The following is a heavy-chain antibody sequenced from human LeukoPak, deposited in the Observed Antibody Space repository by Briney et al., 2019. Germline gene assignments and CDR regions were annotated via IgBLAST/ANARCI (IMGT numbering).Heavy chain of an antibody. CDR1: GFTFSSYS. V-gene: IGHV3-21*01. D-gene: IGHD1-26*01. CDR3: ARDRSGSYFDY. Sequence: GSLRLSCAASGFTFSSYSMHWVRQAPGKGLEWVSSISSSSSYIYYADSVKGRFTISRDNAKNSLYLQMNSLRAEDTAVYYCARDRSGSYFDYWGQGTLVTVSS. CDR2: ISSSSSYI. J-gene: IGHJ4*02.